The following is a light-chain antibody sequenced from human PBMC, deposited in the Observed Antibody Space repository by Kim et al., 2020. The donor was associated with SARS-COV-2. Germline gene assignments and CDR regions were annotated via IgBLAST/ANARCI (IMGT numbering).Light chain of an antibody. CDR1: SLRSNY. CDR2: GKN. Sequence: VETIRIKCQGDSLRSNYASWYQQKPGQAPVLVIDGKNSRPSGIPDRFSGSSSGNTASLTITGAQAEDEADYYCNSRDSSGNHLVVFGGGTQLTVL. V-gene: IGLV3-19*01. CDR3: NSRDSSGNHLVV. J-gene: IGLJ2*01.